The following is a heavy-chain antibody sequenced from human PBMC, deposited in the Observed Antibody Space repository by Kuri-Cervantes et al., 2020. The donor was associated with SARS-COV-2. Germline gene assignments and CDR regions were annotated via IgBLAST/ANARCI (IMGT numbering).Heavy chain of an antibody. Sequence: ASVKVSCKASGYTFTSYGISWVRQAPGRGLEWMGWISAYNGNTNYAQKLQGRVTMTTDTSTSTAYMELRSLRSDDTAVYYCAREGGGDPLVLGFGVVIHDAFDIWGQGTMVTVSS. CDR2: ISAYNGNT. J-gene: IGHJ3*02. CDR1: GYTFTSYG. V-gene: IGHV1-18*01. CDR3: AREGGGDPLVLGFGVVIHDAFDI. D-gene: IGHD3-3*01.